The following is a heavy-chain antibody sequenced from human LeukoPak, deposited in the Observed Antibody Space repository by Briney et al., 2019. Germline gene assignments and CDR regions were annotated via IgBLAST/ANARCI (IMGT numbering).Heavy chain of an antibody. CDR3: TTARSYYGMDV. V-gene: IGHV3-15*01. Sequence: GGSLRLSCAASGFTFTNAWMSWVRQAPGKGLERVGRIKSTADGGTAGHAAPVKDRFTISRDDSKNTLFLQMNSLKTEDTAVYYCTTARSYYGMDVWGQGTTVTVSS. CDR1: GFTFTNAW. CDR2: IKSTADGGTA. J-gene: IGHJ6*02.